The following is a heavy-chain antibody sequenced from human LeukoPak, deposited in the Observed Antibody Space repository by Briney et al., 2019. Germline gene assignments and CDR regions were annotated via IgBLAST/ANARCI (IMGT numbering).Heavy chain of an antibody. V-gene: IGHV4-59*08. CDR1: GGSISSYY. J-gene: IGHJ6*02. Sequence: SETLSLTCTVSGGSISSYYWSWIRQPPGKGLEWIGHIYYSGSTNYNPSLKSRVTISVDTSKNQFSLKLSSVTAADTAVYYCARLNGSGSPPWDYYYGMDVWGQGTTVTVSS. D-gene: IGHD3-10*01. CDR3: ARLNGSGSPPWDYYYGMDV. CDR2: IYYSGST.